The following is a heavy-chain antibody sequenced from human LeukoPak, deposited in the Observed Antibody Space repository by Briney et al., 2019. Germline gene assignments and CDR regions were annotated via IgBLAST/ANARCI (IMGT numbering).Heavy chain of an antibody. J-gene: IGHJ6*02. Sequence: GGSLRLSCAASGVPFSASWMNWVRQAPGKGLEWVSSISSSSSYIYYADSVKGRFTISRDNAKNSLYLQMNSLRAEDTAVYYCAMQTLSSSSRYYYYGMDVWGQGTTVTVSS. CDR2: ISSSSSYI. D-gene: IGHD6-6*01. CDR3: AMQTLSSSSRYYYYGMDV. CDR1: GVPFSASW. V-gene: IGHV3-21*01.